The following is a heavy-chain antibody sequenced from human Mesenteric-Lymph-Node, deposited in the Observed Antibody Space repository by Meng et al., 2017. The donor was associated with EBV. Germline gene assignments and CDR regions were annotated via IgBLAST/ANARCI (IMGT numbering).Heavy chain of an antibody. CDR2: IYYSGST. CDR3: AGGDYVNQFNY. Sequence: QLPVPVQGLVTPSEPLSPTCTVGGGATRSSSYHWGWLRQPPGKGLEWIGSIYYSGSTYYNPSLKSLVTISVDTSKYQFSLKLTPVTAADTAVYYCAGGDYVNQFNYWGQGTLVTVSS. CDR1: GGATRSSSYH. J-gene: IGHJ4*02. D-gene: IGHD4-17*01. V-gene: IGHV4-39*07.